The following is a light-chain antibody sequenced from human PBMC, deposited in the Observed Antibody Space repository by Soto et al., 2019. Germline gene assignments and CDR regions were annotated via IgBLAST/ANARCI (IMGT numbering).Light chain of an antibody. V-gene: IGLV2-14*01. CDR3: SSYTSSSIFYV. Sequence: QSVLTQPASVSGSPGQSITIYCTGTSSDVGGYNYVSWYQQHPGKAPKLMIYEVSNRPSGVSNRFSGSKSGNTASLTISGLQAEDEADYYCSSYTSSSIFYVFGTGTQLTVL. CDR1: SSDVGGYNY. CDR2: EVS. J-gene: IGLJ1*01.